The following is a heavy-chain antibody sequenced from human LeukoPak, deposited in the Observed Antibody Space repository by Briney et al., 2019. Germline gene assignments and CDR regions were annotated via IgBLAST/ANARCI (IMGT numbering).Heavy chain of an antibody. V-gene: IGHV3-66*01. J-gene: IGHJ4*02. CDR2: IYSGGNT. CDR3: AREVIAVAGYFDY. D-gene: IGHD6-19*01. Sequence: GGSLRLSCAASGFTVSGNYMSWARQAPGRGLEWGSDIYSGGNTYYADSVKGRFTISRDNSKNTLYLQMNSLRDEDTAVYYCAREVIAVAGYFDYWGQGTLVTVSS. CDR1: GFTVSGNY.